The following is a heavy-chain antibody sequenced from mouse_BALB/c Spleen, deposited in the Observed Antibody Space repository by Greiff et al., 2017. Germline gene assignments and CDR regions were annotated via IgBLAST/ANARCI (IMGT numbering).Heavy chain of an antibody. V-gene: IGHV1-12*01. CDR2: IYPGNGDT. CDR3: ALITTVVATDY. CDR1: GYTFTSYN. Sequence: LQQPGAELVKPGASVKMSCKASGYTFTSYNMHWVKQTPGQGLEWIGAIYPGNGDTSYNQKFKGKATLTADKSSSTAYMQLSSLTSEDSAVYYCALITTVVATDYWGQGTTLTVSS. D-gene: IGHD1-1*01. J-gene: IGHJ2*01.